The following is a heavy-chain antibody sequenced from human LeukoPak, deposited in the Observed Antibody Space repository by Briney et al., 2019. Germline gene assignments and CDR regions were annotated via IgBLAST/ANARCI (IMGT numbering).Heavy chain of an antibody. CDR3: ARGSTVTTYGAFDY. V-gene: IGHV3-66*02. D-gene: IGHD4-17*01. CDR2: IYSGGST. Sequence: GGSLRPSCAASGFTVSSNYMSWVRQAPGKGLEWVSVIYSGGSTYYADSVKGRFTISRDNSKNTLYLQMNSLRAEDTAVYYCARGSTVTTYGAFDYWGQGTLVTVSS. J-gene: IGHJ4*02. CDR1: GFTVSSNY.